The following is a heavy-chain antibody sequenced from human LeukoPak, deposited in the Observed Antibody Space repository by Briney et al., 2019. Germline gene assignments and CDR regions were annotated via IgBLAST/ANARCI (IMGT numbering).Heavy chain of an antibody. CDR1: GGPISSYY. CDR2: IYYSGST. CDR3: ARDSGSYRFDY. Sequence: SETLSLTCTVSGGPISSYYWSWIRQPPGKGLEWIGYIYYSGSTNCNPSLKSRVTISVDTSKNQFSLKLSSVTAADTAVYYCARDSGSYRFDYWGQGTLVTVSS. V-gene: IGHV4-59*01. J-gene: IGHJ4*02. D-gene: IGHD1-26*01.